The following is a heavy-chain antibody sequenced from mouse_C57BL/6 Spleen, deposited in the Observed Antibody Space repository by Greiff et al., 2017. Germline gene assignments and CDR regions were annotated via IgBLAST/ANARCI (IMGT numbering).Heavy chain of an antibody. V-gene: IGHV1-18*01. D-gene: IGHD2-3*01. CDR1: GYTFTDYN. Sequence: EVKLMESGPELVKPGASVKIPCKASGYTFTDYNMDWVKQSHGKSLEWIGDINPNNGGTIYNQKFKGKATLTVDKSSSTAYMELRSLTSEDTAVYYCARYPDGYYAMDYWGQGTSVTVSS. CDR2: INPNNGGT. CDR3: ARYPDGYYAMDY. J-gene: IGHJ4*01.